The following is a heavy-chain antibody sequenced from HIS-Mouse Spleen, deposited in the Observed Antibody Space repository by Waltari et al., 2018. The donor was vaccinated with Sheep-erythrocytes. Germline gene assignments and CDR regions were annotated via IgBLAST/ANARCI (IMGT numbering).Heavy chain of an antibody. V-gene: IGHV3-21*01. CDR2: ISSSSSYI. J-gene: IGHJ3*02. Sequence: VSSISSSSSYIYYADSVKGRFTISRDNAKNSLYLQMNSLRAEDTAVYYCARDTGTDAFDIWGQGTMVTVSS. D-gene: IGHD1-1*01. CDR3: ARDTGTDAFDI.